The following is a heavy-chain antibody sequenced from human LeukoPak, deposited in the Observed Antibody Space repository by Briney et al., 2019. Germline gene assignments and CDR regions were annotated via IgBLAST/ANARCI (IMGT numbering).Heavy chain of an antibody. CDR2: ISSSGGST. D-gene: IGHD6-19*01. Sequence: GGSLRLSCAASGFTFSSYAMHWVRQAPGKGLEYVSAISSSGGSTFYANSVKGRFTISRDNSKNTLYLQMGSLKPEDMAVYYCARAEGLKYNWFDPWGQGTLVTVSS. CDR1: GFTFSSYA. CDR3: ARAEGLKYNWFDP. J-gene: IGHJ5*02. V-gene: IGHV3-64*01.